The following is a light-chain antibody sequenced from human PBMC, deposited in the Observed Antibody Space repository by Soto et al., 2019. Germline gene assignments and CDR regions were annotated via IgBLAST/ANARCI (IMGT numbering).Light chain of an antibody. CDR2: EVT. Sequence: QSVLTQPASVSGSPGQSITISCTGTSNDVGIYNYVSWYQQHPGKAPKLIIYEVTTRLSGVSDRFSGSKSDNTASLTISGLQAEDEADYYCSSYTISSTWVFGGGTTLTVL. CDR3: SSYTISSTWV. CDR1: SNDVGIYNY. V-gene: IGLV2-14*01. J-gene: IGLJ3*02.